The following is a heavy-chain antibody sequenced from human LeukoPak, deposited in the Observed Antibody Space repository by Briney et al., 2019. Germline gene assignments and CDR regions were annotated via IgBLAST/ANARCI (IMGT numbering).Heavy chain of an antibody. CDR3: AKLYGSGDSHGASLDY. D-gene: IGHD3-10*01. V-gene: IGHV3-30*02. J-gene: IGHJ4*02. Sequence: GGSLRLSCAASGFTFSSYGMHWVRQAPGKGLEWVAFIRYDGSNKYYADSVKGRITISRDNSKNTLYLQMNSLRAEDTAVYYCAKLYGSGDSHGASLDYWGQGTLVTVSS. CDR2: IRYDGSNK. CDR1: GFTFSSYG.